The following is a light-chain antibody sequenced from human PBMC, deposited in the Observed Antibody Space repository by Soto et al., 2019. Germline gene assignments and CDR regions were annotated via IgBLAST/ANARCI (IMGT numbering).Light chain of an antibody. CDR2: GAS. CDR1: QSVSSN. J-gene: IGKJ4*01. Sequence: EIVMTQSPATLSVSPGERATLSCRASQSVSSNLAWYQQKPGQAPRLLIYGASTRATGIPARFSGSGAGTECTLTISSLQSEDCAVYYCQQYNSPLSFGGGTKVEIK. CDR3: QQYNSPLS. V-gene: IGKV3-15*01.